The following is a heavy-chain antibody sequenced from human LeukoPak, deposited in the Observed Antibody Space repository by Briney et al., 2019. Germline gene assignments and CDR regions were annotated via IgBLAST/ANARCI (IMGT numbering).Heavy chain of an antibody. CDR3: ARRVYGSGSYYFDY. CDR1: GGSISSYY. D-gene: IGHD3-10*01. V-gene: IGHV4-59*08. CDR2: IYYSGST. J-gene: IGHJ4*02. Sequence: SETLSLTCTVSGGSISSYYWSWIRQPPGKGLEWIGYIYYSGSTNYNPSLKSRVTISVDTSKNQFSLKLSSVTAAGTAVYYCARRVYGSGSYYFDYWGQGTLVTVSS.